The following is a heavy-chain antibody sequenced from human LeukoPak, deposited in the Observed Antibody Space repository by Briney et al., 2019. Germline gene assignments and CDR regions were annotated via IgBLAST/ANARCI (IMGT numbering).Heavy chain of an antibody. CDR1: GGSFSGYY. Sequence: SETLSLTCAVYGGSFSGYYWSWIRRPPGKGLEWIGEINHSGSTNCNPSLRSRVTISVDTSKNQFSLKLSSVTAADTAVYYCARGPASIVVVPAGHYYYYMDVWGKGTTVTVSS. CDR2: INHSGST. D-gene: IGHD2-2*01. J-gene: IGHJ6*03. CDR3: ARGPASIVVVPAGHYYYYMDV. V-gene: IGHV4-34*01.